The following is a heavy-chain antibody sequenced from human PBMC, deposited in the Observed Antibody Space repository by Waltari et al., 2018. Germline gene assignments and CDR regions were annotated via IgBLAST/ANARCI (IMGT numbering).Heavy chain of an antibody. CDR1: GFTFSSYA. V-gene: IGHV3-23*04. CDR3: AKDKTWSGYVDAFDI. D-gene: IGHD3-3*01. J-gene: IGHJ3*02. CDR2: ISGRGVRT. Sequence: EVQLVESGGGLVQPGGSLRLSCAASGFTFSSYAMSWVRQAPGKGLEWVSAISGRGVRTYDEDAVKGRFTNSRDNSKNTVYLQMDSLRAEDTAVYYCAKDKTWSGYVDAFDIWGQGTMVTVSS.